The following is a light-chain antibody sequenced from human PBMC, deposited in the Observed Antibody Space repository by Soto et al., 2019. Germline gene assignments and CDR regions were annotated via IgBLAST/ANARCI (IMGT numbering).Light chain of an antibody. CDR3: QQSYSILRT. V-gene: IGKV1-39*01. Sequence: DIPMTQSPSSLSASVGDRVTITCRASQTISNFLNWYQQKPGKAPKLLIYSASSVHSGVPSRFSGSGSETDFTLTISSLQPEDFATYYCQQSYSILRTFGQGTKVEIK. CDR1: QTISNF. J-gene: IGKJ1*01. CDR2: SAS.